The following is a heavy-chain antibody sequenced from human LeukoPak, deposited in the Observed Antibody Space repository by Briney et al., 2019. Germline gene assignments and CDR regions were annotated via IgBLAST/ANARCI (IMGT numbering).Heavy chain of an antibody. V-gene: IGHV3-43*02. D-gene: IGHD2-15*01. J-gene: IGHJ4*02. CDR3: AREYCSGGTCYLPGY. CDR1: GFTFDDYA. CDR2: ISGDGDST. Sequence: GGSLRLSCATSGFTFDDYAIHWVRQAPGKGLEWVSIISGDGDSTYYADSVKGRFTISRDNAMNSLYLQMNSLRADDTAVYYCAREYCSGGTCYLPGYWGQGTLVTVSS.